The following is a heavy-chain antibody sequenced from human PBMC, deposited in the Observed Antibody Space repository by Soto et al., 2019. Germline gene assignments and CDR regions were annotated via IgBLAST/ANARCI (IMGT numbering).Heavy chain of an antibody. CDR1: GYSFTSYW. CDR3: ARHSTGLLYYYYYGMDV. J-gene: IGHJ6*02. CDR2: NYPGDSDT. D-gene: IGHD2-8*02. V-gene: IGHV5-51*01. Sequence: GESLKISCKGSGYSFTSYWIGWGRQMPGKGLEGMGINYPGDSDTRYSQSSQGQVTISTATSITTADLQWSSLKASATAMYYCARHSTGLLYYYYYGMDVWGQGTTVTVSS.